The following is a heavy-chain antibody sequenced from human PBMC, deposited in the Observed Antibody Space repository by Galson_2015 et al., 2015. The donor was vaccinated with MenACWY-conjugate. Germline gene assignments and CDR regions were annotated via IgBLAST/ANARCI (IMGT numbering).Heavy chain of an antibody. CDR3: AKARRGRVVVTATTDY. V-gene: IGHV3-30*18. CDR2: ISYDGSNK. D-gene: IGHD2-21*02. CDR1: GVTFSSYG. Sequence: SLSLSCAASGVTFSSYGMHWVRQAPGKGLEWVAVISYDGSNKYYADSVKGRFTISRDNSKNTLYLQMNSLRAEDTAVYYCAKARRGRVVVTATTDYWGQGTLVTVSS. J-gene: IGHJ4*02.